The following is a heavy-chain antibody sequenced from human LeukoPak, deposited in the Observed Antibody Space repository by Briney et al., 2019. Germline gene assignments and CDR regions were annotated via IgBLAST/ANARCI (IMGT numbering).Heavy chain of an antibody. Sequence: ASVKVSCKASGYTFSDYYMHWVRQAPGQGLEWMGWINPNSGGTNYAQKFQGRVTMTRDTSISTAYMELSRLRSDDTAVYYCARALKYYDSSGYYLRADAFDIWGQGTMVTVSS. CDR3: ARALKYYDSSGYYLRADAFDI. D-gene: IGHD3-22*01. J-gene: IGHJ3*02. V-gene: IGHV1-2*02. CDR1: GYTFSDYY. CDR2: INPNSGGT.